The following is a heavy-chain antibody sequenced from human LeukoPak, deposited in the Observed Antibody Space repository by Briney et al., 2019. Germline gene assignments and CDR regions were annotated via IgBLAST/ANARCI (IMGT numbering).Heavy chain of an antibody. V-gene: IGHV1-2*02. D-gene: IGHD3-22*01. CDR2: INPNSGGT. CDR1: GYTFTGYY. CDR3: ARPLSLYDSSGYYFDY. Sequence: ASVKVSCKASGYTFTGYYMHWVRQAPGQRLEWRGWINPNSGGTNYAQKFQGRVTMTRDTSISTAYMELSRLRSDDTAVYYCARPLSLYDSSGYYFDYWGQGTLVTVSS. J-gene: IGHJ4*02.